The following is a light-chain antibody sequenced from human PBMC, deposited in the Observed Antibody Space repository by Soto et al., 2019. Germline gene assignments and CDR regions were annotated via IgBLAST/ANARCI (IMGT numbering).Light chain of an antibody. V-gene: IGKV1-5*03. J-gene: IGKJ1*01. CDR2: KAS. Sequence: DIQMTQSPSTLSASVGDRVTITCRASQSISSWLAWYQQKPGKAPKLLIYKASSLESGVPSRFSRSGTGTEFPLTISSLQPYEFATYYCQQYNSYPWTFGQGTKVEIK. CDR1: QSISSW. CDR3: QQYNSYPWT.